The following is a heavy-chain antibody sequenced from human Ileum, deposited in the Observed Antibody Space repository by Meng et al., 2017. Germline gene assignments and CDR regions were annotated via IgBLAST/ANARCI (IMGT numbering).Heavy chain of an antibody. J-gene: IGHJ4*02. CDR1: DFTLGTYS. V-gene: IGHV3-74*01. CDR3: ARYRSGSSDY. Sequence: ELQRVESGGALVRPWGSLILSCAGSDFTLGTYSMHWPRQPPGKGLVWVSQIKPDGRTTAYADSVKGRFTISRDDAKNTLYLEMNSLRAEDAAVYYCARYRSGSSDYWGPGTLVTVSS. CDR2: IKPDGRTT. D-gene: IGHD6-19*01.